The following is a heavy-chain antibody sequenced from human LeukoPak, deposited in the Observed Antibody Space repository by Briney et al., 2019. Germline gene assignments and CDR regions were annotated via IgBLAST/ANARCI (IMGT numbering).Heavy chain of an antibody. CDR1: GGSISSYY. CDR2: IYYSGST. J-gene: IGHJ5*02. D-gene: IGHD5-12*01. CDR3: ARGSGYDSPPNWFDP. Sequence: SETLSLTCTVSGGSISSYYWSWIRQPPGKGLEWIGYIYYSGSTNYNPSLKSRVTISVDTSKNQFSLKLSSVTAADTAVYYCARGSGYDSPPNWFDPWGQGTLVTVSS. V-gene: IGHV4-59*12.